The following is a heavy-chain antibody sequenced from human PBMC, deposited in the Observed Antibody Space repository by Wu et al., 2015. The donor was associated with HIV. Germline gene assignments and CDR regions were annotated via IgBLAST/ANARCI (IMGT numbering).Heavy chain of an antibody. CDR1: GYTFTSYA. V-gene: IGHV1-3*02. Sequence: QVQLVQSGVEVKKPGASVKVSCKASGYTFTSYAMHWVRQAPGQRLEWMGWSNAGNGNTKYSQEFQGRVTITRDTSASTAYMELSSLRSEDMAVYYCARAGGYCSGGSCHYYGMDVVGPRDHGHRLL. J-gene: IGHJ6*02. CDR3: ARAGGYCSGGSCHYYGMDV. CDR2: SNAGNGNT. D-gene: IGHD2-15*01.